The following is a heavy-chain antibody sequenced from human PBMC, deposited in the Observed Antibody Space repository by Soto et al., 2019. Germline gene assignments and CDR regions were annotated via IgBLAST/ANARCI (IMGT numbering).Heavy chain of an antibody. J-gene: IGHJ6*02. Sequence: QVQLVESGGGVVQPGRSLRLSCAASGFTFSSYGMHWVRQAPGKGLEWVAVIWYDGSNKYYADSVKGRFTISRDNSKNTLYLQMNSPRAEDTAVYYCAREVGIWFGELPQDYYGMDVWGQGTTVTVSS. CDR3: AREVGIWFGELPQDYYGMDV. V-gene: IGHV3-33*01. CDR1: GFTFSSYG. D-gene: IGHD3-10*01. CDR2: IWYDGSNK.